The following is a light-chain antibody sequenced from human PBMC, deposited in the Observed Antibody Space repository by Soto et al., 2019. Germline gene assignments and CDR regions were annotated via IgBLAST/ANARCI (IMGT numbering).Light chain of an antibody. CDR2: GAS. V-gene: IGKV3-15*01. CDR1: QSVSSN. CDR3: QQYENWPT. Sequence: EIVMAQSPATLSVSPGERATLSCRASQSVSSNLAWYQQKPGQAPRLLIYGASTRATGIPARFSGSGSGTEFTLTISSLQPEDFGVYYCQQYENWPTFGQGTRWIS. J-gene: IGKJ1*01.